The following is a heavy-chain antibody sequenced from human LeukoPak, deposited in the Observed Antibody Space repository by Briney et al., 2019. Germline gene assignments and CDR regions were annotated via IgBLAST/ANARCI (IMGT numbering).Heavy chain of an antibody. CDR3: ARHLSGITGYTYGRGIDY. V-gene: IGHV3-23*01. CDR1: GFIFSSYV. Sequence: GGTLRLSCVSSGFIFSSYVMSWVRQAPGKGLEWVSSISVAGATTDYADSVKGRFTISRDNSKSTVYLQMNSLRAEDTAVYYCARHLSGITGYTYGRGIDYWGQGTLVTVSS. J-gene: IGHJ4*02. CDR2: ISVAGATT. D-gene: IGHD5-18*01.